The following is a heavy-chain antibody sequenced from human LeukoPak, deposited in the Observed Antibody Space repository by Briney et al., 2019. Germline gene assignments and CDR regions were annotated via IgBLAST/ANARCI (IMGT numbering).Heavy chain of an antibody. J-gene: IGHJ4*02. CDR1: GGSISSSSYY. CDR3: ARHPWGSDY. V-gene: IGHV4-39*01. D-gene: IGHD7-27*01. Sequence: SETLSLAYTVSGGSISSSSYYWGWIRQPPGKGLEWIGSIYYSGSTYYNPSLKSRVTISVDTSKNQFSLKLSSVTAADTAVYYCARHPWGSDYWGQGTLVTVSS. CDR2: IYYSGST.